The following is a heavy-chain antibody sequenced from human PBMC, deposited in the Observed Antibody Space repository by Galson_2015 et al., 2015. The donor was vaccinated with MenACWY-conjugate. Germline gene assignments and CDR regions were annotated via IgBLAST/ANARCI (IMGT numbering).Heavy chain of an antibody. Sequence: SEPLSLTCPVSGGSITSYYWSWIRQPPGQGLEWIGYMYYSGSANYNPSLKSRVTISVDTSKNQFSLTMTSVTAADTAVYYCARGVNLASMAGYWGQGTLVTVSS. CDR2: MYYSGSA. CDR1: GGSITSYY. V-gene: IGHV4-59*01. J-gene: IGHJ4*02. D-gene: IGHD3-3*02. CDR3: ARGVNLASMAGY.